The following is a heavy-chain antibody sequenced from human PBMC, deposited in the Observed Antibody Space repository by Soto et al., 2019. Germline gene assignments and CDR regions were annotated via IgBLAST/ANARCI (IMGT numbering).Heavy chain of an antibody. CDR1: GFTFSSYA. D-gene: IGHD5-18*01. J-gene: IGHJ6*02. V-gene: IGHV3-23*01. CDR3: AKVLVDTAMVPTSQDYYYCYGMDV. CDR2: ISGSGGST. Sequence: EVQLLESGGGLVQPGGSLRLSCAASGFTFSSYAMSWVRQAPGKGLEWVSAISGSGGSTYYADSVKGRFTISRDNSKNTLYLQMNNLRAEDTAVYYCAKVLVDTAMVPTSQDYYYCYGMDVWGQGTTVTVSS.